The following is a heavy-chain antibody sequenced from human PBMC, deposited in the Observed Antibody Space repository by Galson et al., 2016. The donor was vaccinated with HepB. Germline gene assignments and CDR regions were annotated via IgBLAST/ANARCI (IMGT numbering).Heavy chain of an antibody. CDR3: ATSNLLIGYYWGPFDI. J-gene: IGHJ3*02. CDR1: GVTFSNYV. D-gene: IGHD3-9*01. Sequence: SVKVSCKASGVTFSNYVINWVRQAPGQGPAWMGGIIPIFAAPKYAQKFQGRVTITADPSTNTVHMELSSLRSDDTAFYYCATSNLLIGYYWGPFDIWGQGTMVTVSS. CDR2: IIPIFAAP. V-gene: IGHV1-69*13.